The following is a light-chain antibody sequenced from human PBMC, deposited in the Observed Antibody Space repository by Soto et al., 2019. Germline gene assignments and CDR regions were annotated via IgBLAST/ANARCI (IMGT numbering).Light chain of an antibody. CDR3: CSYAGILV. Sequence: QSALTQPRSVSGSPGQSVTISCTGTSSDVGGYNYVSWYQQHPGKAPKLMIYDVSKRPSGVPDRFSGSKSGNTASLTISGLQAEDEADYYCCSYAGILVFGGGTKLTVL. CDR2: DVS. J-gene: IGLJ2*01. CDR1: SSDVGGYNY. V-gene: IGLV2-11*01.